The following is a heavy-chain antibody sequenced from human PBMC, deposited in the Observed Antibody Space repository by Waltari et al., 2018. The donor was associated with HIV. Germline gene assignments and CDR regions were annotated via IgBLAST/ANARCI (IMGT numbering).Heavy chain of an antibody. J-gene: IGHJ4*02. Sequence: DVQLVESGGGLVKPGGSLRLACAGSGFSFSYYSMNWVRQAPGKGMEWVSSMSRDSRDIDDADSVKGRVTISRDNARNSLFLQMNSLRADDTAVYYCVRGGEGTYGDYWGQGTLVTVSS. CDR3: VRGGEGTYGDY. V-gene: IGHV3-21*01. CDR1: GFSFSYYS. D-gene: IGHD3-16*01. CDR2: MSRDSRDI.